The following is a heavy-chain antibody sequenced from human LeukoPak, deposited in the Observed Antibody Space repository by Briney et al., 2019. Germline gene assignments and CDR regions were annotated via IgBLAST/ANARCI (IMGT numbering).Heavy chain of an antibody. V-gene: IGHV4-39*07. Sequence: SETLSLTCTVSGDSISSSSHYWGWIRQPPGKGLEWIGSIYYSGSSYYNPSLKSRITISVDMSKNQFSLKLSSVTAADTAVYYCARARGYSYGYLAYWGQGTLVAVSS. CDR1: GDSISSSSHY. CDR2: IYYSGSS. D-gene: IGHD5-18*01. CDR3: ARARGYSYGYLAY. J-gene: IGHJ4*02.